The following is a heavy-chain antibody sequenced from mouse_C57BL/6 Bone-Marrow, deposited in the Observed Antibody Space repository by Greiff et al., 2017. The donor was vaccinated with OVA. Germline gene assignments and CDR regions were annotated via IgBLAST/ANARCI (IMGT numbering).Heavy chain of an antibody. V-gene: IGHV14-4*01. Sequence: VQLQQSGAELVRPGASVKLSCTASGFNIKDYYMHWVKQRPEQGLEWIGWIDPENGDTKYASKFQGKATITADTSSNTAYLQLSSLTSEDAAVYYCTTSCYYEYLDYWGQGTTLTVSS. CDR3: TTSCYYEYLDY. CDR1: GFNIKDYY. CDR2: IDPENGDT. D-gene: IGHD2-4*01. J-gene: IGHJ2*01.